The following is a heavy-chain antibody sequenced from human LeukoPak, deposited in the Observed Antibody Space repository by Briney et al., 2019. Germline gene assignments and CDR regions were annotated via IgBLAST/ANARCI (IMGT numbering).Heavy chain of an antibody. Sequence: ASVKVSCKASGYTFTGYYMHWVRQAPGQGLEWMGWINPNSGGTNYAQKFQGRVTMTRDTSISTAYMELSRLRSDDTAVYYCARDLSYVWGSYRYSTRFDPWGQGTLVTASS. V-gene: IGHV1-2*02. J-gene: IGHJ5*02. D-gene: IGHD3-16*02. CDR3: ARDLSYVWGSYRYSTRFDP. CDR1: GYTFTGYY. CDR2: INPNSGGT.